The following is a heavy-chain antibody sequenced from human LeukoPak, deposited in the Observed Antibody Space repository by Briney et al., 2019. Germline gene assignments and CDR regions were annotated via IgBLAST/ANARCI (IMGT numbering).Heavy chain of an antibody. J-gene: IGHJ2*01. CDR2: INPSDGST. Sequence: ASVKVSCKSSGYTFTSYYMHWVRQAPGQGLQWMGIINPSDGSTTSAQKFQGRVTMTRDTSTSTVYMELSSLRSEDTAVYYCARVNYGDYWYFDLWGRGTLVTVSS. V-gene: IGHV1-46*01. D-gene: IGHD4-17*01. CDR1: GYTFTSYY. CDR3: ARVNYGDYWYFDL.